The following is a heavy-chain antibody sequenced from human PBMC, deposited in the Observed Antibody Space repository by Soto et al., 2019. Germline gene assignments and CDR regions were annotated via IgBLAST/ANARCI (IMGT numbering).Heavy chain of an antibody. V-gene: IGHV3-23*01. Sequence: EVLLLESGGGLVQPGGSLRLSCAASGFTFSSYAMSWVRQAPGKGLEWVSAISGSGGSTYYADSVKGRFTISRENSRTSLYLQLPTRTAGVTAGYYWAKRPLSSVGYLDAFGLWGQATMVTVSS. CDR1: GFTFSSYA. CDR2: ISGSGGST. D-gene: IGHD6-25*01. J-gene: IGHJ3*01. CDR3: AKRPLSSVGYLDAFGL.